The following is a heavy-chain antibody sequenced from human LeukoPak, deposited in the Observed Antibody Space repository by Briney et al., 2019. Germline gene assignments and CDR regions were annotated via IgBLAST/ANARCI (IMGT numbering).Heavy chain of an antibody. CDR2: IYDTTIT. CDR1: GGSISSYY. CDR3: ARGSWQLAEEVY. J-gene: IGHJ4*02. V-gene: IGHV4-59*01. D-gene: IGHD6-6*01. Sequence: PSETLSLICSVSGGSISSYYWSWIRQPPGKGLEWIGYIYDTTITNYNPSLKSRVTISVDTSKNEFSLILSSVTDADTAVYYCARGSWQLAEEVYWGQGTLVTVSS.